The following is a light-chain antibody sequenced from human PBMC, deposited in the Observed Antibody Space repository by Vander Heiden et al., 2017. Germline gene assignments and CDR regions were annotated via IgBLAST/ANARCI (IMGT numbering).Light chain of an antibody. CDR2: TVS. J-gene: IGKJ2*01. V-gene: IGKV2-30*01. Sequence: EAVMTESPPSLPVTLGQPATISCRSSQSLVYSDGSAYLNCLHQRPDQSTRRLIDTVSSRDCVVPNRFSGSVSGTDFILRISRVEAEDVGVYCYKQGARWPYTFGQGTNLEIK. CDR3: KQGARWPYT. CDR1: QSLVYSDGSAY.